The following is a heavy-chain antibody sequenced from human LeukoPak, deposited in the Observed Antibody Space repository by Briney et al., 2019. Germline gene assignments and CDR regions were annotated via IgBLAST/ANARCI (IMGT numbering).Heavy chain of an antibody. Sequence: PGGSLRLSCAASGFTVSSYGMTWVHLAPGKGLEWVSAFSATDGSAQYAESVKGRFTISRDNSKNSLYLQMNSLRDEDTAVYYCAKARIAAAGTGAFDVWGQGTMVTVSS. CDR2: FSATDGSA. CDR3: AKARIAAAGTGAFDV. V-gene: IGHV3-23*01. D-gene: IGHD6-13*01. J-gene: IGHJ3*01. CDR1: GFTVSSYG.